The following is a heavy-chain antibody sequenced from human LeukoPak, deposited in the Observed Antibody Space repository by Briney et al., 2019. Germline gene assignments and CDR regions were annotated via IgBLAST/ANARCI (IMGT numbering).Heavy chain of an antibody. CDR1: GFSLRDYS. Sequence: GGSLRLSCAASGFSLRDYSMDWVRQAPGKMLEWVSSISSSSRYTFYVDSVKGRFTISRDNAKNSLYLQMNSLRVEDTAVYYCARDEARGYDFRPQDHWGQGTLVSVSS. D-gene: IGHD3-3*01. CDR3: ARDEARGYDFRPQDH. CDR2: ISSSSRYT. V-gene: IGHV3-21*01. J-gene: IGHJ4*02.